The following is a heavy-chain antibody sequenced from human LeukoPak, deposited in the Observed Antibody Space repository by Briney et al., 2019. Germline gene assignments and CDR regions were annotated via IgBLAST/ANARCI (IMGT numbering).Heavy chain of an antibody. CDR2: ISPNSGGT. Sequence: ASVKVSCKASGYTFTSYGISWVQQAPGQGLEWMGWISPNSGGTNYAHKFQGRVTMTRDTSISTAYMELSRLRSDDTALYYCARDEVDDWSRAFDIWGQGTMVTVSS. J-gene: IGHJ3*02. CDR1: GYTFTSYG. CDR3: ARDEVDDWSRAFDI. D-gene: IGHD3-9*01. V-gene: IGHV1-2*07.